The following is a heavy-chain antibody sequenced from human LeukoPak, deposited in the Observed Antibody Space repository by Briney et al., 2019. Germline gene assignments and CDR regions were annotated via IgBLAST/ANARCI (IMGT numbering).Heavy chain of an antibody. V-gene: IGHV3-33*06. Sequence: GGSLRLSCAASGFTFSHYGMHWVRQAPGRGLEWVAVIWNDGSNKYYSESVKGRFTISRDNSQNTVYLQMNSLRAEDTAVYYCAKDAQRGFDYSNSLEYWGQGTLVTVSS. CDR2: IWNDGSNK. CDR1: GFTFSHYG. CDR3: AKDAQRGFDYSNSLEY. D-gene: IGHD4-11*01. J-gene: IGHJ4*02.